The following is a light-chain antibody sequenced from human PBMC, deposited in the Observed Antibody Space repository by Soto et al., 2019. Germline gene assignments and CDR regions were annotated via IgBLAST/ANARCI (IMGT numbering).Light chain of an antibody. CDR1: QSVSRN. CDR2: GAS. CDR3: QQYNNWPFT. V-gene: IGKV3-15*01. Sequence: EIVMTQSPATLSVSPGERATLSCRASQSVSRNLAWYQQKPGQAPRLLISGASTRATGIPARFSGSGSGTEFTLTISSLQSEDFAVYYCQQYNNWPFTFGGGTKVEIK. J-gene: IGKJ4*01.